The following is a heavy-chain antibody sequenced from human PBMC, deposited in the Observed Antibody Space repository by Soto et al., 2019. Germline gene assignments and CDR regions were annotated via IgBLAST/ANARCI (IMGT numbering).Heavy chain of an antibody. J-gene: IGHJ3*02. CDR1: GGTFSSYA. CDR3: ARAVENHSSSWPPHAFDI. Sequence: GASVKVSCKASGGTFSSYAISWVRQAPGQGLEWMGGIIPIFGTANYAQKFQGRVTITADESTSTAYMELSSLRSEDTAVYYCARAVENHSSSWPPHAFDIWGQGTMVTVSS. CDR2: IIPIFGTA. D-gene: IGHD6-13*01. V-gene: IGHV1-69*13.